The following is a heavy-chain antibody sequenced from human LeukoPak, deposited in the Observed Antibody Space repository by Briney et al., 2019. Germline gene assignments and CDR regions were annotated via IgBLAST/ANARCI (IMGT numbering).Heavy chain of an antibody. J-gene: IGHJ4*02. CDR1: GGSISSSSYY. CDR3: ARGPVDY. V-gene: IGHV4-39*01. Sequence: SETLSLTCTVSGGSISSSSYYWGWIRQPPGKGLEWIGSIYYSGSTYYNPSLKSRVTISVDTSKNQFSLKLSSVTAADTAVYYCARGPVDYWGQGTLVTVSS. CDR2: IYYSGST.